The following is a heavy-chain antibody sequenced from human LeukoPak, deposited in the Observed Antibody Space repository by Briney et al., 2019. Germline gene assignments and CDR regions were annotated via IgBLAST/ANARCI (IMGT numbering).Heavy chain of an antibody. CDR1: GVSITTYS. V-gene: IGHV4-4*07. CDR3: ARGLATTGIGWFDP. D-gene: IGHD6-13*01. Sequence: SKTLSLTCSVSGVSITTYSWSWIRQPAGKGLEWIGRIYTSGSTNYNPSLNSRVTLSVDTSKNQFSLKLSSVTAADTAIYNCARGLATTGIGWFDPWGQGTLVTVSS. J-gene: IGHJ5*02. CDR2: IYTSGST.